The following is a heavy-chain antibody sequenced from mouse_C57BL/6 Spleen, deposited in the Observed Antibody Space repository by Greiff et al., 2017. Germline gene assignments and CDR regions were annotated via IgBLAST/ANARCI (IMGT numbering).Heavy chain of an antibody. CDR1: GYTFTSYG. Sequence: VQLQESGAELARPGASVKLSCKASGYTFTSYGISWVKQRTGQGLDWIGEIYPRSGNTYYNEKFKGKATLTADKSSSTAYMELRSLTSEDSAVYFCANYYGSSYGYWGQGTTLTVSS. J-gene: IGHJ2*01. CDR2: IYPRSGNT. V-gene: IGHV1-81*01. CDR3: ANYYGSSYGY. D-gene: IGHD1-1*01.